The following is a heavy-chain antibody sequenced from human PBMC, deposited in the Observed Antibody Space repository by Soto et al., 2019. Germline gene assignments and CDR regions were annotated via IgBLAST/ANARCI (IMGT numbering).Heavy chain of an antibody. CDR2: IIPIFGTA. Sequence: ASVKVPCKASGGTLSSYAISWVRQAPGQGLEWMGGIIPIFGTANYAQKFQGRVTITADESTSTAYMELSSLRSEDTAVYYCASGTQWLAPYETCFDPWGQGNLVTVSS. V-gene: IGHV1-69*13. CDR1: GGTLSSYA. D-gene: IGHD6-19*01. J-gene: IGHJ5*02. CDR3: ASGTQWLAPYETCFDP.